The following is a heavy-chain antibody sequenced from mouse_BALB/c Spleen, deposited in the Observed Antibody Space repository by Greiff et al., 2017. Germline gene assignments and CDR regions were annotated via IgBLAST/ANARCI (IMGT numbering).Heavy chain of an antibody. CDR2: ISYSGST. CDR3: ARFYWDVGYYAMDY. V-gene: IGHV3-2*02. D-gene: IGHD4-1*01. CDR1: GYSITSDYA. J-gene: IGHJ4*01. Sequence: VQLKESGPGLVKPSQSLSLTCTVTGYSITSDYAWNWIRQFPGNKLEWMGYISYSGSTSYNPSLKSRIYITRDTSKNQFFLQLNSVTTEDTATYYCARFYWDVGYYAMDYWGQGTSVTVSS.